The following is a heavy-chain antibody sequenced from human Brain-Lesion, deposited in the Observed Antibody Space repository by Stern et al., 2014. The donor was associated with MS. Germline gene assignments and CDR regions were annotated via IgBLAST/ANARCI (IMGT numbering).Heavy chain of an antibody. V-gene: IGHV1-2*02. J-gene: IGHJ6*02. CDR2: IKPNTGGT. CDR1: GYIFTGYY. D-gene: IGHD3-3*01. Sequence: VHLVESGAEVKKPGASVKVSCKTSGYIFTGYYIHWVRQAPGQGLEWMAWIKPNTGGTKYAQKFKGRVTMSRDTSISTAYVELSSLTSDDTAVYYCARDQRGITIFGVVTDYYYLGMDVWGQGTTVTVSS. CDR3: ARDQRGITIFGVVTDYYYLGMDV.